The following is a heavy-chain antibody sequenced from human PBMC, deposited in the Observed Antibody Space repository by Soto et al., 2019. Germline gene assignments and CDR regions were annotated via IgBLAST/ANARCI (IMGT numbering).Heavy chain of an antibody. CDR3: TTDPTGGWFDP. CDR2: IKSKTDGGTT. D-gene: IGHD4-17*01. V-gene: IGHV3-15*07. Sequence: EVQLVESGGGLVKPGGSLRLSCAASGFTFSNAWMNWVRQAPGKGLEWVGRIKSKTDGGTTDYAAPVKGRFTISRDDSKNTLYLQINSLKSEDTALYYCTTDPTGGWFDPWGQGTLVTVSS. CDR1: GFTFSNAW. J-gene: IGHJ5*02.